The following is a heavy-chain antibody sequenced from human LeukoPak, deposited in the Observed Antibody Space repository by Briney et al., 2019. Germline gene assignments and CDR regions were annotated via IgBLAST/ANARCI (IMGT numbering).Heavy chain of an antibody. D-gene: IGHD1/OR15-1a*01. Sequence: GGSLRLSCAASGFTFSSYAMSWVRQAPGKGLEWVSAISASGGSTYYADSVKGRFTISRGNSKNTLYLQMNSLRAEDTAVHYCAKGYTWNNIRLLDYWGQGTLVTVSS. CDR2: ISASGGST. CDR1: GFTFSSYA. V-gene: IGHV3-23*01. CDR3: AKGYTWNNIRLLDY. J-gene: IGHJ4*02.